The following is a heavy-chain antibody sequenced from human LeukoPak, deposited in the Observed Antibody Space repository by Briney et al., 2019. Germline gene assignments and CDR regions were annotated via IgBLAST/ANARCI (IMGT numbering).Heavy chain of an antibody. CDR1: GGSFSGSN. CDR2: IYNSGST. V-gene: IGHV4-34*01. CDR3: VRAYDY. Sequence: PSETLSLTCAVYGGSFSGSNWSWIRRPPGKGLEWIGEIYNSGSTIYNPSLKSRVTISVDTSKNLLSLNLNSVTAADTAAYYCVRAYDYWGQGTLVTVSS. J-gene: IGHJ4*02.